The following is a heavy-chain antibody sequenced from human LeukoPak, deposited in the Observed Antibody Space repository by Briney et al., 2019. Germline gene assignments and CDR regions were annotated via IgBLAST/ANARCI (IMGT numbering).Heavy chain of an antibody. CDR2: IYHSGTT. CDR3: ARLPYRGFEY. Sequence: SETLSLTCAVSGYSISSGYQWGWIRQPPGKGLEWIGSIYHSGTTYYSPSLKSRVTMSVDTSTNQFSVKLSSVTAADTSVSYCARLPYRGFEYWGQGALVTVSS. V-gene: IGHV4-38-2*01. J-gene: IGHJ4*02. CDR1: GYSISSGYQ.